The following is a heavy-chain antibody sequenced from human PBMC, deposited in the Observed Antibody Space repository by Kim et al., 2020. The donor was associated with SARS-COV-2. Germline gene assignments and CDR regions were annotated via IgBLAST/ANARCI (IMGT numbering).Heavy chain of an antibody. Sequence: ASVKVSCKTSGYIFTGYFIFWVRQAPGHGLELMGRINPSSGVTHYAQSFQGRVTVTLDMATSTSYMELSSLTPDDTAIYYCATTAYCGGICYSIWDYLGQ. CDR2: INPSSGVT. V-gene: IGHV1-2*06. D-gene: IGHD2-15*01. CDR3: ATTAYCGGICYSIWDY. J-gene: IGHJ4*02. CDR1: GYIFTGYF.